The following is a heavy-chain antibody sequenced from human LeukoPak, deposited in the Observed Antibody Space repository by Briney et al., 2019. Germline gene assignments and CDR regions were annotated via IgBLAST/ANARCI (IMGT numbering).Heavy chain of an antibody. CDR2: ISGSSYYI. J-gene: IGHJ4*02. CDR3: ARDPHSSSSRDRGDY. V-gene: IGHV3-21*01. Sequence: PGGSLRLSCVASGFTFSSYTINWVRQTPGKGLEWVSSISGSSYYIYYADSVKGRFTISRDNAKNSLYLQMNSLRAEDTAVYYCARDPHSSSSRDRGDYWGQGTLVTVSS. D-gene: IGHD6-6*01. CDR1: GFTFSSYT.